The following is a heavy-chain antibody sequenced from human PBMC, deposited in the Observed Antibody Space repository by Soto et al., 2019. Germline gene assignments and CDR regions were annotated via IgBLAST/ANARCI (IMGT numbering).Heavy chain of an antibody. CDR1: GFTFSDYA. CDR2: VSHDGRNT. Sequence: VQLVESGGGVVQPGRSLRLSCAASGFTFSDYAMHWVRQAPGKGLEWVAVVSHDGRNTHYADSVKGRFTIPRDSPQNTVSLEITSLRAEDTAVYYCAKGGRQWLVTSDFNYWGQGALVTVSS. CDR3: AKGGRQWLVTSDFNY. D-gene: IGHD6-19*01. V-gene: IGHV3-30*18. J-gene: IGHJ4*02.